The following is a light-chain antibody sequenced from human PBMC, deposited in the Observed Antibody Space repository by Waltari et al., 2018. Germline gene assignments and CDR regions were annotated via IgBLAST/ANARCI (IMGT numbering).Light chain of an antibody. J-gene: IGLJ3*02. Sequence: QAGLTPPPSVSKGLRQTAPLTCTGHHKNVDDEGAYWLQQHQGHPPKALTYRNTHRRSGISEKFSASRSGNTAYLTISGLQPEDEADYYCSAWDGSLNTWLFGGGTKLTVL. V-gene: IGLV10-54*04. CDR1: HKNVDDEG. CDR2: RNT. CDR3: SAWDGSLNTWL.